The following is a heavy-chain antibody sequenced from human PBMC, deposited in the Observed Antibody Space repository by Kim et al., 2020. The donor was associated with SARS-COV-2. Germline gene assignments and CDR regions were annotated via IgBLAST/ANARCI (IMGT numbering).Heavy chain of an antibody. J-gene: IGHJ4*02. D-gene: IGHD2-15*01. Sequence: GSLRLSCAASGFTFSEYWMHWVRQAPGKGLVWVSRIIPDGRSTSYADSVKGRFTISRDNAKNTLYLQMNSLRAEDTAVYYCASGLTPGQYWGQGTLVTVSS. V-gene: IGHV3-74*01. CDR1: GFTFSEYW. CDR2: IIPDGRST. CDR3: ASGLTPGQY.